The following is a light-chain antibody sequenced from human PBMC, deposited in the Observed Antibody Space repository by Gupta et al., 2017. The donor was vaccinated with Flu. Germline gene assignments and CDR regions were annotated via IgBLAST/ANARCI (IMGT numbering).Light chain of an antibody. CDR1: ESVGNY. CDR2: DAS. Sequence: GDRVTVTCRASESVGNYLNWYQQKVGKPPKLLIFDASTLHSGVPSRFSGSRSGTDFTLTISSLQPEDFATYYWQQSYITPRTFGPGTKVEIK. J-gene: IGKJ1*01. V-gene: IGKV1-39*01. CDR3: QQSYITPRT.